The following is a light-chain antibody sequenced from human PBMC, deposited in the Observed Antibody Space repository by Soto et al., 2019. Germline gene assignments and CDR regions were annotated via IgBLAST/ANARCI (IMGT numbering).Light chain of an antibody. V-gene: IGKV1-39*01. CDR3: QQTYSIPLT. CDR1: QTINTF. J-gene: IGKJ4*01. Sequence: DIQMTQSPSSLSASVGDRVTITCRSSQTINTFLNWYQQKPGKAPKLLIYAAFSLQNGVPSRFSGSGSGTDFSLTISSLQLEDFATYYCQQTYSIPLTFGGGTKVEIK. CDR2: AAF.